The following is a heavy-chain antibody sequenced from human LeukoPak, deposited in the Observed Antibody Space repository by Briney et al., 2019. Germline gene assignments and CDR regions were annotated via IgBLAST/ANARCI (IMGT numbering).Heavy chain of an antibody. CDR3: ARGWELLLSDFDY. D-gene: IGHD1-26*01. CDR2: IYYSGST. Sequence: SETLSLTCTVSGVSISSSSYYWGWIRQPPGKGLEWIGSIYYSGSTYYNPSLKSRVTISVDTSKNQFSLKLSSVTAADTAVYYCARGWELLLSDFDYWGQGTLVTVSS. J-gene: IGHJ4*02. V-gene: IGHV4-39*01. CDR1: GVSISSSSYY.